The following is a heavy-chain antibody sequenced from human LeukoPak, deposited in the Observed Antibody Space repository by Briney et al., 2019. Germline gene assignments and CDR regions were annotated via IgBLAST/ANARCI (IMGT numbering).Heavy chain of an antibody. D-gene: IGHD2-2*01. J-gene: IGHJ4*02. V-gene: IGHV4-30-2*02. Sequence: SETLSHTCAVSGGSISSGGYSWSWIRQPPGKGLEWIGYIYHSGSTYYNPSLKSRVTISVDRSKNQFSLKLSSVTAADTAVYYCARRTHCSGASCYEDYWGQGTLVTVSS. CDR2: IYHSGST. CDR3: ARRTHCSGASCYEDY. CDR1: GGSISSGGYS.